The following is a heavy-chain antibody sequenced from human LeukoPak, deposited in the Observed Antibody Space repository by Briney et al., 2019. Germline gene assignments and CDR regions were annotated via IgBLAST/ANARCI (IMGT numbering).Heavy chain of an antibody. D-gene: IGHD6-13*01. CDR3: ARSRLQQLACFDY. V-gene: IGHV3-21*04. CDR1: GFTFSSYN. J-gene: IGHJ4*02. CDR2: ISSRSSYI. Sequence: GGSLRLSCAASGFTFSSYNMNWVRQAPGKGLEWVSSISSRSSYINYADSVKGRFTISRDNSKNTLYLQMNSLRAEDTAVYYCARSRLQQLACFDYWGQGTLVTVSS.